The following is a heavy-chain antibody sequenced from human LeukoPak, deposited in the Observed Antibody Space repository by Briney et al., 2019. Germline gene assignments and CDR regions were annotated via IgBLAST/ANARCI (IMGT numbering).Heavy chain of an antibody. J-gene: IGHJ4*02. Sequence: GGSLRLSCAASGFTFSSCAMSWVRQAPGKGLEWVSTIIDSGNSLYYADSVEGRFTISRDNSKNTLYLQMNSLRAEDTAVYYCARHSGSYDYWGQGTLVTVSS. V-gene: IGHV3-23*05. CDR3: ARHSGSYDY. D-gene: IGHD1-26*01. CDR2: IIDSGNSL. CDR1: GFTFSSCA.